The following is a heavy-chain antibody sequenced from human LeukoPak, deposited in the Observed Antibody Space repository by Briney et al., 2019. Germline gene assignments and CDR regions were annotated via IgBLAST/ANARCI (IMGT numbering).Heavy chain of an antibody. Sequence: GASVKVSCKASGGTFSSYAISWVRQAPGQGLEWMGGIIPIFGTANYAQKFQGRVTITADESTSTAYMELSSLRSEDTAVYYCARDYNYGDYYYYMDVWGKGTTVTVSS. CDR1: GGTFSSYA. D-gene: IGHD3-22*01. V-gene: IGHV1-69*13. CDR3: ARDYNYGDYYYYMDV. CDR2: IIPIFGTA. J-gene: IGHJ6*03.